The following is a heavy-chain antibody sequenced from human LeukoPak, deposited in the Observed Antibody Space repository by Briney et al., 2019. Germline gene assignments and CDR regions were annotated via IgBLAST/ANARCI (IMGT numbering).Heavy chain of an antibody. V-gene: IGHV3-23*01. D-gene: IGHD6-13*01. J-gene: IGHJ4*02. CDR3: ARESAAAGRFDY. CDR2: ISGSGGST. CDR1: GFTFSNYG. Sequence: GGSLRLSCAASGFTFSNYGMNWVRQAPGKGLDWVSAISGSGGSTYYADSVKGRFTTSRDNAKNSLYLQMNSLRAEDTALYYCARESAAAGRFDYWGQGTLVTVSS.